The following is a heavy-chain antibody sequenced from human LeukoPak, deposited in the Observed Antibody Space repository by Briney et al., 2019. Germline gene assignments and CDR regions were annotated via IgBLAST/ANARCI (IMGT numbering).Heavy chain of an antibody. J-gene: IGHJ4*02. CDR1: GFTFSNYV. Sequence: GGSLRLSCTASGFTFSNYVMSWVRQAPGKGLEWVSAIYGSGANAYYADSVKGRFTISRDNPKNTLYLQMNSLRAEDTAVYYCAKDKRESSGWYGGVDYWGQGTLVTVSS. V-gene: IGHV3-23*01. D-gene: IGHD6-19*01. CDR3: AKDKRESSGWYGGVDY. CDR2: IYGSGANA.